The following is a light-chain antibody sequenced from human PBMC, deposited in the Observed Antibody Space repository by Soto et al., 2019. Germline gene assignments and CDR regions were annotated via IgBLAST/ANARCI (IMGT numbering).Light chain of an antibody. CDR3: QQSYSTPFT. CDR2: AAS. V-gene: IGKV1-39*01. J-gene: IGKJ3*01. Sequence: DIQMTQSPSSLSASVGDRVTITCRASQSISSSLNWYQQKPGKAPKPLIYAASSLQSGVPSRFSGSGSGTDFTLTISSLQTEDFATYYCQQSYSTPFTFGPGTKVDIK. CDR1: QSISSS.